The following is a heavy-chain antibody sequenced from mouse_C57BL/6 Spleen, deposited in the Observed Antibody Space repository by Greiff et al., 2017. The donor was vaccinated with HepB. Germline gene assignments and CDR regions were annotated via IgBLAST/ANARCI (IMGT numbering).Heavy chain of an antibody. V-gene: IGHV1-50*01. CDR3: ARSTVVATGYFDY. J-gene: IGHJ2*01. Sequence: QVQLQQPGAELVKPGASVKLSCKASGYTFTSYWMQWVKQRPGQGLEWIGEIDPSDSYTNYNQKFKGKATLTVDTSSSTAYMQLSSLTSEDSAVYYCARSTVVATGYFDYGGQGTTLTVSS. CDR2: IDPSDSYT. D-gene: IGHD1-1*01. CDR1: GYTFTSYW.